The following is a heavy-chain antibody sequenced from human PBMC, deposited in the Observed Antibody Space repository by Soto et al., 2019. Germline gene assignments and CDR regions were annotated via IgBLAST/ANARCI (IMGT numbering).Heavy chain of an antibody. Sequence: EVQLMESGGGSVQPGGSLRLSCAASGFTFSRHWIHWVRQAPGQGLVWVSRTKTDGTTSYADSVRGRFTISRDNAENMLYLQMNSLRAEDTVVYYCARDMRAVPWYGGISSAFDMWGQGTMVTVSS. CDR3: ARDMRAVPWYGGISSAFDM. V-gene: IGHV3-74*01. CDR2: TKTDGTT. CDR1: GFTFSRHW. D-gene: IGHD3-10*01. J-gene: IGHJ3*02.